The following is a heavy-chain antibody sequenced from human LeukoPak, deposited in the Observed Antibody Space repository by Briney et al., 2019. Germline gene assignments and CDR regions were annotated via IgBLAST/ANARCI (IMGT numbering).Heavy chain of an antibody. CDR3: ARVSTYSGSYHY. D-gene: IGHD1-26*01. CDR2: INPNSGGT. J-gene: IGHJ4*02. CDR1: GYTFTGYY. Sequence: ASVKVSCKASGYTFTGYYMRWVRQAPGQGLEWMGWINPNSGGTNYAQKFQGRVTMTRDTSISTAYMELSRLRSDDTAVYYCARVSTYSGSYHYWGQGTLVTVSS. V-gene: IGHV1-2*02.